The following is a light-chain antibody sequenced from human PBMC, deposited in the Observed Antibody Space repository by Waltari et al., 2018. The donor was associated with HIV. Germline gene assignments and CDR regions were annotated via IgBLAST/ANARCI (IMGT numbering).Light chain of an antibody. CDR2: DVS. J-gene: IGLJ2*01. V-gene: IGLV2-14*03. Sequence: HSALTQPASVSWSPGQSITISCTRTSTDVGADNYVSWYQLHPGKAPKLIIYDVSNRPSGVSDRFSGSKSANTASLTISGLQAEDEAHYYCSSYTSSSTVVFGGGTKLTVL. CDR1: STDVGADNY. CDR3: SSYTSSSTVV.